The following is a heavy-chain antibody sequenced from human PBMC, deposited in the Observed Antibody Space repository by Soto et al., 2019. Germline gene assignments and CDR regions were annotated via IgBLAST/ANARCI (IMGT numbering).Heavy chain of an antibody. CDR1: GYNFANYW. J-gene: IGHJ6*02. V-gene: IGHV5-51*01. Sequence: GESVKISCXGSGYNFANYWIGWVRQMPGKGLEWMGIIYPGDSDTRYSPSFQGQVTISADKSVSIAYLQWSSLKASDTAIYYCAVYCSSTTCYSSGMDVWGQGTTVTVSS. CDR2: IYPGDSDT. CDR3: AVYCSSTTCYSSGMDV. D-gene: IGHD2-2*01.